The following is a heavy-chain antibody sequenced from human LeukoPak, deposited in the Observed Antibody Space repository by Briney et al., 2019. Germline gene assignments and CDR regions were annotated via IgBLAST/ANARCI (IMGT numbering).Heavy chain of an antibody. CDR3: ARVPVAGKRLDY. J-gene: IGHJ4*02. D-gene: IGHD6-19*01. Sequence: GSSVKVSCKASGGTFSSYAISWVRQAPGQGLEWMGRIIPILGMANYAQKFQGRVTITADKSTSTAYMELSSLRSEDTAVYYCARVPVAGKRLDYWGQGTLVTVSS. V-gene: IGHV1-69*04. CDR2: IIPILGMA. CDR1: GGTFSSYA.